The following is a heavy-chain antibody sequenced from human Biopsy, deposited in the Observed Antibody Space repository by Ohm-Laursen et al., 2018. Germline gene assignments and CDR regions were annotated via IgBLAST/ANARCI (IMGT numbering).Heavy chain of an antibody. V-gene: IGHV4-34*01. D-gene: IGHD3-16*01. Sequence: SDTLSLTCAVYGESFNGYYWSWIRQTPGKGLEWIGEINHSGRTNYNPSLKSRVTISVDTSKNQFSLKVRSVTAADTAVYFCARDSRGGHLNTTLITGKNLDSWGQGILVTVSS. CDR1: GESFNGYY. J-gene: IGHJ4*02. CDR2: INHSGRT. CDR3: ARDSRGGHLNTTLITGKNLDS.